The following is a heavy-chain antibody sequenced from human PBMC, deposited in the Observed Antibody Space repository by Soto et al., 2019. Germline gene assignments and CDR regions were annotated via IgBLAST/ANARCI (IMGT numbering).Heavy chain of an antibody. D-gene: IGHD5-12*01. Sequence: GGSLRLSCAASGFTVSSNYMSWVRQAPGKGLEWVSVIYSGGSTYYADSVKGRFTISRDNSKNTLYLQMNSLRAEDTAVYYCARMALEGHYYYYYMDVWGKGTTVTVSS. J-gene: IGHJ6*03. CDR1: GFTVSSNY. V-gene: IGHV3-66*01. CDR3: ARMALEGHYYYYYMDV. CDR2: IYSGGST.